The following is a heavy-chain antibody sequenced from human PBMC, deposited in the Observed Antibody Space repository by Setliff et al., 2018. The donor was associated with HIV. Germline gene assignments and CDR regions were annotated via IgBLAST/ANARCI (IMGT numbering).Heavy chain of an antibody. CDR2: VNPNSGNT. Sequence: ASVKVSCKASGYTFTSYDINWVRQATGQGLEWMGWVNPNSGNTGYAQKFQGRVTMTRNTSIRTVYMELSSLRSEDTAVYYCARGAWYTSGWHSSRYTDVWGKGSTVTVSS. V-gene: IGHV1-8*02. CDR1: GYTFTSYD. J-gene: IGHJ6*03. CDR3: ARGAWYTSGWHSSRYTDV. D-gene: IGHD6-19*01.